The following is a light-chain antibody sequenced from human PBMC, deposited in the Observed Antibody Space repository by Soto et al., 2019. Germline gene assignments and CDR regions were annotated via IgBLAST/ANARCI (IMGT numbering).Light chain of an antibody. CDR2: GAS. Sequence: EIVMTQSPVTLSVSPGERTTLSCRASQSVFSNLAWYQQKPGQAPRLLIYGASTRATGIPARFSGSGSGTEFTLTISSLQSEDFALYYCQQYNNWPPYTFGQGTKLEIK. CDR1: QSVFSN. CDR3: QQYNNWPPYT. V-gene: IGKV3-15*01. J-gene: IGKJ2*01.